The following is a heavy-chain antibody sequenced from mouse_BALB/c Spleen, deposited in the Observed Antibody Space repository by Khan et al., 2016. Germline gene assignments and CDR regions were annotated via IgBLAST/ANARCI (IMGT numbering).Heavy chain of an antibody. CDR2: ISYSGST. J-gene: IGHJ4*01. V-gene: IGHV3-2*02. CDR3: ARSRVLDY. Sequence: EVQLQESGPGLVKPSQSLSLTCTVTDYSITSDYAWNWIRQFPGNKLEWMGYISYSGSTSYNPSLKSRISITRDTSKNQFFLQLNSVTTEDTATYYCARSRVLDYWGQGTSVTVSS. CDR1: DYSITSDYA.